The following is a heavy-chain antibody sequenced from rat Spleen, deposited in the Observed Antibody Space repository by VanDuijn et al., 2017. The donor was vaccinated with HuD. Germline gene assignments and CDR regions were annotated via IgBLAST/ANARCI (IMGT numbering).Heavy chain of an antibody. CDR3: ARHGDYSNYILDG. J-gene: IGHJ2*01. V-gene: IGHV5-7*01. Sequence: EVRLVESGGGLVRPGRSLRLSCAASGFTFSDYYMAWVRQAPTKGLEWVATINNDGSSTYYRDSVKGRFTISRDNAKSTLYLQMDSLRSEDTATYYCARHGDYSNYILDGWGQGVMVTVSS. CDR2: INNDGSST. CDR1: GFTFSDYY. D-gene: IGHD1-2*01.